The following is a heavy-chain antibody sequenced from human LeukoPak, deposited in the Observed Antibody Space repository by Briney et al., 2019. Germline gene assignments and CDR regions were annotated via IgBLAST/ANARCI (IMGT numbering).Heavy chain of an antibody. D-gene: IGHD2-15*01. Sequence: SETLSLTCTVSGGSISGYYWSWIRQPAGKGLEWIGRIYTSGSTNYNPSLKSRVTMSVDTSKNQFSLKLSSVTAADTAVYYCAGDIVVVVAASRGSNYWGQGTLVTVSS. J-gene: IGHJ4*02. CDR1: GGSISGYY. CDR3: AGDIVVVVAASRGSNY. V-gene: IGHV4-4*07. CDR2: IYTSGST.